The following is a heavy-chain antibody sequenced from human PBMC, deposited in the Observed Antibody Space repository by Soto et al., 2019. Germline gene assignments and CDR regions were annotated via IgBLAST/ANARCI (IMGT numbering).Heavy chain of an antibody. D-gene: IGHD2-21*01. J-gene: IGHJ6*03. V-gene: IGHV3-23*01. CDR1: GFTFSSYA. CDR2: ISGSGGST. Sequence: EVQLLESGGGLVQPGGSLRLSCAASGFTFSSYAMSWVRQAPGKGLEWVSAISGSGGSTYYADSVKGRFTISRDNSKYTLYLQMNSLRAEDTAVYYCAKVWHAYYYYYYYIDVWGKGTTVTVSS. CDR3: AKVWHAYYYYYYYIDV.